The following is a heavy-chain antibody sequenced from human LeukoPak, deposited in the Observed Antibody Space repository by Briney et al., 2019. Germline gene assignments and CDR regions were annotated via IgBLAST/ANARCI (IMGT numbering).Heavy chain of an antibody. V-gene: IGHV3-48*04. CDR1: GFTFSSYA. J-gene: IGHJ4*02. CDR2: ISSSGSTI. CDR3: ARETTVTAFDY. D-gene: IGHD4-11*01. Sequence: GGSLRLSCAASGFTFSSYAMSWVRQAPGKGLEWVSYISSSGSTIYYADSVKGRFTISRDNAKNSLYLQMNSLRAEDTAVYYCARETTVTAFDYWGQGTLVTVSS.